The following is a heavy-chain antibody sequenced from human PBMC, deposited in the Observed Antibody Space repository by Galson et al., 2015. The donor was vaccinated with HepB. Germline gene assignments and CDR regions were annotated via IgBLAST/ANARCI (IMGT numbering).Heavy chain of an antibody. J-gene: IGHJ3*02. CDR2: ISDTGALT. CDR3: AKVFYVGGILDASDT. D-gene: IGHD2/OR15-2a*01. V-gene: IGHV3-23*01. CDR1: GVTFPSYA. Sequence: SLRLSCAASGVTFPSYAISWVRQAPGKGLEWVSTISDTGALTFYGDSVKGRFTISRDNSKNKVYLQMSSLRAEDTAIYYCAKVFYVGGILDASDTWGQGTMVTVSS.